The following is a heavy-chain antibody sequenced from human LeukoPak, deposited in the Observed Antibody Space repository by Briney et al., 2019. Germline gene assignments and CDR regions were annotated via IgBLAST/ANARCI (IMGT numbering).Heavy chain of an antibody. CDR1: GYTLTELS. Sequence: ASVKVSCKDSGYTLTELSMHWVRQAPGKGLEWMGGFDPENGETIYEQKFQGRVTMTEDTSTDTAYMELSSLRSEDTAVYYCATDGWERMDVFDYWGQGTLVTVSS. D-gene: IGHD3-10*01. CDR3: ATDGWERMDVFDY. V-gene: IGHV1-24*01. CDR2: FDPENGET. J-gene: IGHJ4*02.